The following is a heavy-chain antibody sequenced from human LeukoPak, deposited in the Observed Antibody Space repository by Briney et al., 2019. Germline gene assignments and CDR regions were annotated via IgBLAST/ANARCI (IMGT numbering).Heavy chain of an antibody. Sequence: GGSLRLSCAASGFTFSDYYMSWIRQAPGKGLEWVSYISSSGRTISHADSVKGRFTISRDNDKNSLYLQMNSLRAEDTAVYYCAGVHYYGWTSGARGPRSPSP. CDR1: GFTFSDYY. J-gene: IGHJ6*02. CDR2: ISSSGRTI. V-gene: IGHV3-11*01. CDR3: AGVHYYGWTS.